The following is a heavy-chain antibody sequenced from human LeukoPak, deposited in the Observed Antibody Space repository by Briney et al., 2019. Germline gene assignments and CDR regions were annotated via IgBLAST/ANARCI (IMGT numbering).Heavy chain of an antibody. V-gene: IGHV3-30-3*01. J-gene: IGHJ4*02. CDR3: ARDAAFYGSGSYYFQ. D-gene: IGHD3-10*01. CDR2: ISYDGSNK. CDR1: GFTFSSYA. Sequence: GRSLRLSCAASGFTFSSYAMHWVRQAPGKGLEWVAVISYDGSNKYYADSVKGRFTISRDNSKNTLYLQMNSLRAEDTAVYYCARDAAFYGSGSYYFQWGQGTLVTVSP.